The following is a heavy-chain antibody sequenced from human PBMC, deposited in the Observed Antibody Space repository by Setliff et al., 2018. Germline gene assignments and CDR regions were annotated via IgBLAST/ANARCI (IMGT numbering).Heavy chain of an antibody. CDR3: ARGRGSYYYYMDV. CDR2: INPNSGGT. J-gene: IGHJ6*03. D-gene: IGHD1-26*01. V-gene: IGHV1-2*02. Sequence: VASVKVSCKASGYTFTGYYMHWVRQAPGQGLEWMGWINPNSGGTNYAQKFQGRVTMTRDTSISTAYMELSRLRSDDTAVYYCARGRGSYYYYMDVWGKGTTVTVSS. CDR1: GYTFTGYY.